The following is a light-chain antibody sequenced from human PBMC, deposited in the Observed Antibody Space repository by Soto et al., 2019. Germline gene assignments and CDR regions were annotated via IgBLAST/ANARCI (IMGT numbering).Light chain of an antibody. J-gene: IGKJ1*01. CDR3: QQYGSSPWT. V-gene: IGKV3-20*01. Sequence: EIVLTQSPGTLSLSPGERATLSCRASQSVSSSYLAWYQQKPGQAPRLLIYGASSRATDIPDRFSGSGSGTDFTLTISRLEPEDFAVYYCQQYGSSPWTFGQGTKVDI. CDR1: QSVSSSY. CDR2: GAS.